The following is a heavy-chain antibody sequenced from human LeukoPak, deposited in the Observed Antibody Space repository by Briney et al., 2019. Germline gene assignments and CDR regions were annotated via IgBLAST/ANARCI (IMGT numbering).Heavy chain of an antibody. CDR1: GDSISSNYW. D-gene: IGHD6-19*01. V-gene: IGHV4-28*01. CDR2: IHYSGST. Sequence: PSETLSLTCAVSGDSISSNYWWGWIRQPPEKGLEWIGYIHYSGSTHQNPSLQSRLTMSVDTSKNQFSLKLSSVTAVGTAVYYCVRKGSGWYAFGIWGQGTTVTVSS. CDR3: VRKGSGWYAFGI. J-gene: IGHJ3*02.